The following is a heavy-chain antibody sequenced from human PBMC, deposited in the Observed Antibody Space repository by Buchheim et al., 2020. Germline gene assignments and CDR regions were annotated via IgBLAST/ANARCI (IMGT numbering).Heavy chain of an antibody. J-gene: IGHJ6*02. Sequence: QVQLVQSGAEVKKPGASVKVSCKASGYTFTSYGISWVRQAPGQGLEWMGWISAYNGNTNYAQKLQGRVTMTTDTSTSTAYMELRSLRSDVTAVYYCARDPFHYYDSSLRGYYYYYGMDVWGQGTT. V-gene: IGHV1-18*04. CDR2: ISAYNGNT. D-gene: IGHD3-22*01. CDR1: GYTFTSYG. CDR3: ARDPFHYYDSSLRGYYYYYGMDV.